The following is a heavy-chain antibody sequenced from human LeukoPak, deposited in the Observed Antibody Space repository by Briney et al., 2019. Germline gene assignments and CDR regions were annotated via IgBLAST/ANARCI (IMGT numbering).Heavy chain of an antibody. CDR1: GFTFSSYG. J-gene: IGHJ6*03. Sequence: PGGSLRLSCAASGFTFSSYGISWVRQAPGQGLEWMGWISAYNGNTNYAQKLQGRVTMTTDTSTSTAYMELRSLRSDDTAVYYCARVRISYGDYVGWVLYYYYYMDVWGKGTTVTISS. D-gene: IGHD4-17*01. CDR3: ARVRISYGDYVGWVLYYYYYMDV. CDR2: ISAYNGNT. V-gene: IGHV1-18*01.